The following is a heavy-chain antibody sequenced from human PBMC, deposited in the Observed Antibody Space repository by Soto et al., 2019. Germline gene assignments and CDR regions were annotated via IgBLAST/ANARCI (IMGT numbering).Heavy chain of an antibody. J-gene: IGHJ6*02. Sequence: QAGGSLRLSCAASGFTVSSNYMSWVRQAPGKGLEWVSVIYSGGSTYYADSVKGRFTISRDNSKNTLYLQMNSLRAEDTAVYYCARGENYYYYGMDVWGQGTTVTVSS. CDR3: ARGENYYYYGMDV. CDR1: GFTVSSNY. CDR2: IYSGGST. V-gene: IGHV3-53*01.